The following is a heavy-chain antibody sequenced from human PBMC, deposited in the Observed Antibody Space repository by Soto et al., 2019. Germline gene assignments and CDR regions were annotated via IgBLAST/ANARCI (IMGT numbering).Heavy chain of an antibody. CDR3: ARESRYCSGGSCYFLPGIDY. J-gene: IGHJ4*02. Sequence: QVQLVQSGAEVKKPGSSVKVSCKASGGTFSSYAISWVQQAPGQGLEWMGGIIPIFGTANYAQKFQGRVTITADESTSTAYMELSSLRSEDTAVYYCARESRYCSGGSCYFLPGIDYWGQGTLVIVSS. V-gene: IGHV1-69*12. D-gene: IGHD2-15*01. CDR1: GGTFSSYA. CDR2: IIPIFGTA.